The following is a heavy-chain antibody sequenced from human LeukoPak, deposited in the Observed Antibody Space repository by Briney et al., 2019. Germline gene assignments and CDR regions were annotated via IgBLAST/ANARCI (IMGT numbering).Heavy chain of an antibody. CDR3: AKDRRPNNYHASGTHY. CDR2: IRYDGSHK. Sequence: GGSLRLSCAASGFTFSSYGMHWVRQAPGKGLEWVAFIRYDGSHKYYADSVKGRFTISRDNSKNTLYLQMNGLRAEDTAVYYCAKDRRPNNYHASGTHYWGQGTLVTVSS. D-gene: IGHD3-10*01. CDR1: GFTFSSYG. V-gene: IGHV3-30*02. J-gene: IGHJ4*02.